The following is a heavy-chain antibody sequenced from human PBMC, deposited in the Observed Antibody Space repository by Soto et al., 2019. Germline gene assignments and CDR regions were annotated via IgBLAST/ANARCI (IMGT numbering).Heavy chain of an antibody. Sequence: QLQLQESGPGLGKPSETLSLTCTVSGGSISNSSYYWGWIRQPPGKGLEWIGHIYYTGTSYSNPSLKGRVTLSVDTSKNQFSLKLNSMTAADTAVFYCTRLQRRWLSSDSWGQGILVTVSS. CDR1: GGSISNSSYY. J-gene: IGHJ4*02. D-gene: IGHD5-12*01. CDR3: TRLQRRWLSSDS. CDR2: IYYTGTS. V-gene: IGHV4-39*01.